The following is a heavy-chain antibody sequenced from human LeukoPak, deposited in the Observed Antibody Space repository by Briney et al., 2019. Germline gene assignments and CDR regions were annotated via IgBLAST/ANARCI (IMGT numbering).Heavy chain of an antibody. CDR2: ISYDGSNK. CDR1: GFTFSNYA. V-gene: IGHV3-30-3*01. CDR3: RDGYTFDY. Sequence: GGSLRLSCAASGFTFSNYAMHWVRQAPGKGLAWVAFISYDGSNKYYADSVKGRFTISRDNSKNTLYLQMNSLRTEDTAVYYCRDGYTFDYWGQGTLVTVSS. D-gene: IGHD5-24*01. J-gene: IGHJ4*02.